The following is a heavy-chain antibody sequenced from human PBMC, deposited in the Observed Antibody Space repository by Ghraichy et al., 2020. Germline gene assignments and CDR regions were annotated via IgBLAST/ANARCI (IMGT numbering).Heavy chain of an antibody. J-gene: IGHJ4*02. CDR2: ISSGGTHM. D-gene: IGHD3-16*01. CDR1: GFTFTTYY. V-gene: IGHV3-21*01. Sequence: GESLNISCAASGFTFTTYYMTWVRQAPGKGLEWVSSISSGGTHMYYADSLKGRFTVSRDNAKNSLFLQMNRLRAEDTAVYYCARVMGQYDSYAYDYWGQGTRVTVSS. CDR3: ARVMGQYDSYAYDY.